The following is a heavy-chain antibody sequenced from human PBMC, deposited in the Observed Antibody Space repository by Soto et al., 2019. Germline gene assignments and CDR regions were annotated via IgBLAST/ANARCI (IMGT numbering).Heavy chain of an antibody. CDR3: ARDLWIY. J-gene: IGHJ4*02. V-gene: IGHV3-48*02. CDR2: ISSNSRTM. CDR1: GFTFSSYS. Sequence: PGGSLRHSCAASGFTFSSYSMKWVRQAPGKGLEWVSYISSNSRTMFYADSVKGRFTISRDNAKNSLYLQMSSLRDEDTAVYYCARDLWIYRGQGALVTVSS. D-gene: IGHD3-3*01.